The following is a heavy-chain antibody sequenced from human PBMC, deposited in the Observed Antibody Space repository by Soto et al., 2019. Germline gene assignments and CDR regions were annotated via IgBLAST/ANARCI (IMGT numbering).Heavy chain of an antibody. D-gene: IGHD1-26*01. CDR3: ARRATTSAGYFDL. CDR2: IKQDGSEK. V-gene: IGHV3-7*01. CDR1: GFTFTNYW. J-gene: IGHJ2*01. Sequence: PGGSLRLSCAASGFTFTNYWMSWVRQAPGKGLEWVANIKQDGSEKNYKDFVRGRLTISRDNAKNSLSLQMNSLRAEDTAVYYCARRATTSAGYFDLWGRGTLVTVSS.